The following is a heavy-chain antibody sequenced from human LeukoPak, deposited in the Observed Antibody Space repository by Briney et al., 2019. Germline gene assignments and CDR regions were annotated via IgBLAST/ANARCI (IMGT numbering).Heavy chain of an antibody. CDR2: ISPGGGTT. D-gene: IGHD2-2*01. CDR1: GFAFGSEA. Sequence: GGSLRLSCGVSGFAFGSEAMNWVRQSPARGLEWVASISPGGGTTYYADSVKGRFTISRDNSNNTLYVQMSSLRAEDTAVYYCAKGRSRSASCALQIFDNWGQGTLVTVSS. J-gene: IGHJ4*02. CDR3: AKGRSRSASCALQIFDN. V-gene: IGHV3-23*01.